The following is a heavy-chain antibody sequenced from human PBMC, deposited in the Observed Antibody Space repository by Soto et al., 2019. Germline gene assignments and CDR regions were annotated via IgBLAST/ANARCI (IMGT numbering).Heavy chain of an antibody. Sequence: LRLSCAVTGFTVSRNYMRWVRQAPGKGLARISVIYSGDSTYYADSIKGRYTTPRDNSKSTLNLQKNILRAEHTALYYCARDILHDGGSHNDFDYCMGLLGQGNTGTVSS. V-gene: IGHV3-53*01. J-gene: IGHJ6*02. CDR2: IYSGDST. CDR1: GFTVSRNY. D-gene: IGHD2-15*01. CDR3: ARDILHDGGSHNDFDYCMGL.